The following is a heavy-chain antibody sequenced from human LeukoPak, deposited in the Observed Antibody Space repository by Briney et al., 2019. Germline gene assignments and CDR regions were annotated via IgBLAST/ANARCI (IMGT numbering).Heavy chain of an antibody. D-gene: IGHD1-1*01. CDR2: IKQDGSGK. V-gene: IGHV3-7*01. Sequence: GGSLRLSSAASGFPFSSYWMSWVRQAPGKGLEWVANIKQDGSGKYYVDSVKGRFTISRDNAKNSLSLQMNSLRADDTAVYYCTRLTGTTGFDYWGQGTLVTVSS. CDR1: GFPFSSYW. J-gene: IGHJ4*02. CDR3: TRLTGTTGFDY.